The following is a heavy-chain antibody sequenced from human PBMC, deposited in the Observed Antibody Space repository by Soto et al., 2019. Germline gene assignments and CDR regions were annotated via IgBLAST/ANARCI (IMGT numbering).Heavy chain of an antibody. J-gene: IGHJ5*02. CDR2: IYYSGST. Sequence: QVQLQESGPGLVKPSETLSLTCTVSGGSISSYYWSWIRQPPGKGLEWIGYIYYSGSTNYNPSLKSRVTISVDTSKNQFSLKLSSVTAADTAVYYYARVAPWYYDFWSGYYRGVNWFDPWGQGTLVTVSS. V-gene: IGHV4-59*01. CDR1: GGSISSYY. CDR3: ARVAPWYYDFWSGYYRGVNWFDP. D-gene: IGHD3-3*01.